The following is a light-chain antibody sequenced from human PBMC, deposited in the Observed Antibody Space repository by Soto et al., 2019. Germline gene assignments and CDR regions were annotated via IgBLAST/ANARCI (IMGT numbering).Light chain of an antibody. CDR3: QSYDSSLSGSYV. J-gene: IGLJ1*01. CDR1: SSSLGAGFD. CDR2: ANI. Sequence: QSVLTQPPSVSGAPGQRVIISCTGSSSSLGAGFDVHWYQQLPATAPKLIIFANINRPSGVPDRFSGSKSGTSASPAITGLQAEYEADYYCQSYDSSLSGSYVFGTGTKVTVL. V-gene: IGLV1-40*01.